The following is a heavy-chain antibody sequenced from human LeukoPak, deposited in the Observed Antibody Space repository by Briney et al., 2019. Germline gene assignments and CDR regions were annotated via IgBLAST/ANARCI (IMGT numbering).Heavy chain of an antibody. D-gene: IGHD4-17*01. J-gene: IGHJ4*02. CDR1: GGSISSYY. Sequence: SETLSLTCTVSGGSISSYYWSWIRQPPGKGLEWIGYIYYSGSTNYNPSLKSRVTISVDTSKNQFSLKLSSVTAADTAAYYCARAPPAYGDYLESYYFDYWGQGTLVTVSS. V-gene: IGHV4-59*01. CDR2: IYYSGST. CDR3: ARAPPAYGDYLESYYFDY.